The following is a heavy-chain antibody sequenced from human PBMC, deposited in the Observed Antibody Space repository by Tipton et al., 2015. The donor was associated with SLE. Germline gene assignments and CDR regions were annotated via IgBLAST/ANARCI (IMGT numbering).Heavy chain of an antibody. CDR2: IYYSGST. CDR1: GGSVSSGSYY. Sequence: TLSLTCTVSGGSVSSGSYYWSWIRQPPGKGLEWIGYIYYSGSTNYNPSLRSRVTISLDTSKNQFSLKLNSVTAADTAVYYCAKNSGSYYFDDWGQGTLVTVSS. V-gene: IGHV4-61*01. J-gene: IGHJ4*02. D-gene: IGHD3-10*01. CDR3: AKNSGSYYFDD.